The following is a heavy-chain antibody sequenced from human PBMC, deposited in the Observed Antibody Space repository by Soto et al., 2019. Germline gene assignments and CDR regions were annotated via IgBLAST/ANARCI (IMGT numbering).Heavy chain of an antibody. D-gene: IGHD3-10*01. J-gene: IGHJ5*02. CDR1: GFTFGTTD. CDR3: VKNSGWFNT. V-gene: IGHV3-23*01. CDR2: IDGSGGIT. Sequence: QLLQSGGGLVQPGGSLPLSCAASGFTFGTTDMSWVRQAPGEGLEWVSTIDGSGGITYDADAVKGRFTISRDNSRNTVYPQMNSLRGDDTGLYYCVKNSGWFNTWGQGALVTVSS.